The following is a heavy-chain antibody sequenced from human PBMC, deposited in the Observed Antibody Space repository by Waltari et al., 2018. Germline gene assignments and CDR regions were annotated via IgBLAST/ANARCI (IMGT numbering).Heavy chain of an antibody. Sequence: QLQLQESGPGLVKPSETLSLTCTVSGGSISSSSYYWGWIRQPPGKGLEWIGSIYYSGSTYYTPSLKSRVTISVDTSKNQFSLKLSSVTAADTAVYYCARSRGVAVAGTRSNWFDPWGQGTLVTVSS. CDR2: IYYSGST. CDR3: ARSRGVAVAGTRSNWFDP. V-gene: IGHV4-39*01. J-gene: IGHJ5*02. D-gene: IGHD6-19*01. CDR1: GGSISSSSYY.